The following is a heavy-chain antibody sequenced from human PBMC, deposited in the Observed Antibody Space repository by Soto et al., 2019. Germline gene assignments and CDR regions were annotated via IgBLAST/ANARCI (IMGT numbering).Heavy chain of an antibody. Sequence: SETLSLTCTVSGGSISSYYWSWIRQPPGKGLEWIGYIYYSESTNYNPSIKSRDTISIDTSKNQFSLKLSFVTAADTAVYYCAGTTTVVTHDAFDIWGQGTMVT. CDR3: AGTTTVVTHDAFDI. CDR1: GGSISSYY. CDR2: IYYSEST. V-gene: IGHV4-59*01. D-gene: IGHD4-17*01. J-gene: IGHJ3*02.